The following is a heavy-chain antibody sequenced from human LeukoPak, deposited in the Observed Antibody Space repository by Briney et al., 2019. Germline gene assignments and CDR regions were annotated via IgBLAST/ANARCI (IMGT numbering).Heavy chain of an antibody. J-gene: IGHJ5*02. CDR3: ARDSETNNWFDP. D-gene: IGHD2-8*01. Sequence: GGSLRLSCAASGFTFNKYSMNWVRQAPGKGLEWVSSISTSSSYIYYADSVKGRFTISRDNAKNTLYLQMNSLRAEDTAVYYCARDSETNNWFDPWGQGTLVTVSS. V-gene: IGHV3-21*01. CDR1: GFTFNKYS. CDR2: ISTSSSYI.